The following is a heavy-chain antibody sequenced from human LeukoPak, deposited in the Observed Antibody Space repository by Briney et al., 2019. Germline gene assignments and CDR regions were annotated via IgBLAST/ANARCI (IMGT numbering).Heavy chain of an antibody. D-gene: IGHD1-26*01. J-gene: IGHJ5*02. V-gene: IGHV3-7*01. CDR2: IKQDGSEK. Sequence: QPGGSLRLSCAASGFTFSSYWMSWVRQAPGKGLEWVANIKQDGSEKYYVDSVKGRFTISRDNAKNSLYLQMNSLRAEDTAVYYCARALIQVGAGDWFDPWGQGTLVTVFS. CDR1: GFTFSSYW. CDR3: ARALIQVGAGDWFDP.